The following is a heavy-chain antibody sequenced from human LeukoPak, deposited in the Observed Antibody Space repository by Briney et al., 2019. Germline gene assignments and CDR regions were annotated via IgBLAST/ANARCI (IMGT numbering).Heavy chain of an antibody. CDR2: INSDGSST. V-gene: IGHV3-74*01. CDR1: GFTFSSYW. CDR3: AGVVPAANWFDP. J-gene: IGHJ5*02. D-gene: IGHD2-2*01. Sequence: GGSLRLSCAASGFTFSSYWMHWVRQAPGKGLVWVSRINSDGSSTSYADSVKGRFTISRDNAKNTLYLQMNSLRAEDTAAYYCAGVVPAANWFDPWGQGTLVTVSS.